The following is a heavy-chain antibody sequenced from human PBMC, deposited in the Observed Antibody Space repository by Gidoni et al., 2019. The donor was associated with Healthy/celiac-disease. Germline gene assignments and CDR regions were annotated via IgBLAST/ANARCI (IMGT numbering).Heavy chain of an antibody. J-gene: IGHJ5*02. D-gene: IGHD3-3*01. CDR1: GGSFSGYY. Sequence: QVQLQQWGAGLLKPSETLSLTCAVYGGSFSGYYWSWLRQPPGKGLEWIGEINHSGSTNYNPSLKSRVTISVDTSKNQFSLKLSSVTAADTAVYYCARGGTAGITIFGVVKASFNWFDPWGQGTLVTVSS. CDR3: ARGGTAGITIFGVVKASFNWFDP. V-gene: IGHV4-34*01. CDR2: INHSGST.